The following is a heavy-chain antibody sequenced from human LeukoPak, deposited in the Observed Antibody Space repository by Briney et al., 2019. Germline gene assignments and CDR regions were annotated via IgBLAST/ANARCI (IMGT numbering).Heavy chain of an antibody. D-gene: IGHD6-19*01. CDR1: GCTVSSNY. CDR3: ARAYSSGWYKYYFDY. Sequence: GGSLRLSCAASGCTVSSNYMSWVRQAPGKGLEWVSVIYSGGSTYYADSVKGRFTISRDNSKNTLYLQMNSLRAEDTAVYYCARAYSSGWYKYYFDYWGQGTLVTVSS. V-gene: IGHV3-53*01. J-gene: IGHJ4*02. CDR2: IYSGGST.